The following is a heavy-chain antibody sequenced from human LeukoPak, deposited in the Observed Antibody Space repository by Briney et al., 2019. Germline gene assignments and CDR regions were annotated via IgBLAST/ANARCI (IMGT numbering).Heavy chain of an antibody. V-gene: IGHV3-21*01. CDR3: ARTDYYDSSGGNYYYYGMDV. CDR2: ISSSSSYI. J-gene: IGHJ6*02. D-gene: IGHD3-22*01. Sequence: PGGSVRLSCAASGFTFSSYSMNWVRQAPGKGLEWVSSISSSSSYIYYADSVKGRFTISRDNAKNSLYLQMNSLRAEDTAVYYCARTDYYDSSGGNYYYYGMDVWGQGTTVTVSS. CDR1: GFTFSSYS.